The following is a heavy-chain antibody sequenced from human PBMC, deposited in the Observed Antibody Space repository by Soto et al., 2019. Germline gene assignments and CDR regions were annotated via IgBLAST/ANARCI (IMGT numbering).Heavy chain of an antibody. D-gene: IGHD2-2*02. CDR3: ARVPDCSSTSCYSPWFDP. V-gene: IGHV1-3*01. CDR2: INAGNGNT. CDR1: GYTFTSYA. Sequence: ASVKVSCKASGYTFTSYAMHWVRQAPGQRLEWMGWINAGNGNTKYSQKFQGRVTITRDTSASTAYMELSSLRSEDTAAYYCARVPDCSSTSCYSPWFDPWGQGTLVTVSS. J-gene: IGHJ5*02.